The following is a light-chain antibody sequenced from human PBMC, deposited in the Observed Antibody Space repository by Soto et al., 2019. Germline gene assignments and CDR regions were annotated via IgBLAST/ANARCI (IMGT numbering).Light chain of an antibody. CDR2: KAS. Sequence: DIPMTQSPSTLSASVGDRVTITCRASQSISTWLAWYQQKPGKAPKLLIYKASSLRNGVPSRFSGSGSGTEFTLTIYSQRPDDLASYYCQQYNGYPHTFGQGTKLEIK. CDR1: QSISTW. V-gene: IGKV1-5*03. J-gene: IGKJ2*01. CDR3: QQYNGYPHT.